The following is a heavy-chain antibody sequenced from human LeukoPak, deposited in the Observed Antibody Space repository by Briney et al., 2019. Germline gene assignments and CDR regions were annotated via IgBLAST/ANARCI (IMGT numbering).Heavy chain of an antibody. Sequence: LETLSLTCTVSGGSISSYYWSWIRQPPGKGLEWIGCISTSGSTNYNPSLRSRVTLSVDTSKNQFSLKLSSVTAADTAVYYCGRRTVQWFGYYYWYDGMDVWGGRTTLSVVS. CDR2: ISTSGST. CDR3: GRRTVQWFGYYYWYDGMDV. V-gene: IGHV4-4*08. J-gene: IGHJ6*04. D-gene: IGHD3-10*01. CDR1: GGSISSYY.